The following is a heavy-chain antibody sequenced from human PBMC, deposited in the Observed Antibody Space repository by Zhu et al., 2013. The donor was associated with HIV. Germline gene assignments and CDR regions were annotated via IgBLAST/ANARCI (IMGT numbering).Heavy chain of an antibody. CDR2: IIPIFGTA. V-gene: IGHV1-69*06. CDR1: GGTFSSYA. D-gene: IGHD2-21*02. CDR3: ASINAPYCGGDCYSIGVWAIKEDAFDI. Sequence: QVQLVQSGAEVKKPGSSVKVSCKASGGTFSSYAISWVRQAPGQGLEWMGGIIPIFGTANYAQKFQGRVTITADKSTSTAYMELSSLRSEDTAVYYCASINAPYCGGDCYSIGVWAIKEDAFDIWGQGTMVTVSS. J-gene: IGHJ3*02.